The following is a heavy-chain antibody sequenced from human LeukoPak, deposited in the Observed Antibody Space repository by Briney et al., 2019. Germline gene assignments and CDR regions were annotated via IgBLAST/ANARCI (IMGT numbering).Heavy chain of an antibody. Sequence: GGSLRLSCAASGFTFNSYAMYWVRQAPGKGLEWVAIISYEGINNYYADSVKGRFTISRDNAKNSLYLQMNSLRAEDTAVYYCARDNVRGLPRSYYYGMDVWGQGTTVTVSS. J-gene: IGHJ6*02. CDR3: ARDNVRGLPRSYYYGMDV. V-gene: IGHV3-30-3*01. CDR1: GFTFNSYA. CDR2: ISYEGINN. D-gene: IGHD3-10*02.